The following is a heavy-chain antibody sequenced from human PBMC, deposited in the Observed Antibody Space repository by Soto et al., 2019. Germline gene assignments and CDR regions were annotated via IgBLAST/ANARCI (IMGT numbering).Heavy chain of an antibody. D-gene: IGHD3-10*01. J-gene: IGHJ6*02. CDR3: ARGANVLLWFGESTPGYCGMDV. Sequence: SETLSLTCTVSGGSISSYYWSWIRQPPGKGLEWIGYIYYSGSTNYNPSLKSRVTISVDTSKNQFSLKLSSVNAADTAVYYCARGANVLLWFGESTPGYCGMDVWGQGTTVTVSS. CDR1: GGSISSYY. V-gene: IGHV4-59*01. CDR2: IYYSGST.